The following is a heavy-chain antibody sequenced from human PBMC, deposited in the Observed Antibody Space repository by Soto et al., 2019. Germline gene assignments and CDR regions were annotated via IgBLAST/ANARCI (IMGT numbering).Heavy chain of an antibody. CDR2: IIPFFNTS. J-gene: IGHJ4*02. D-gene: IGHD2-2*01. CDR1: GDTFSSYA. CDR3: ARDRRIVVVPAAEWSSCYDY. V-gene: IGHV1-69*05. Sequence: SVKVSCKASGDTFSSYAISWVRQAPGQGLDWMGGIIPFFNTSNYGQKFKGRVTITTDTSTSTAYMELRSLRSDDTAVYYCARDRRIVVVPAAEWSSCYDYWGQGTLVTVSS.